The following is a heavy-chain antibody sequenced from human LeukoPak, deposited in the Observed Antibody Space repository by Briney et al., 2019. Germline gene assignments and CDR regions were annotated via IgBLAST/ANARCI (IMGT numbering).Heavy chain of an antibody. D-gene: IGHD3-9*01. J-gene: IGHJ4*02. Sequence: GGSLRLSCAASGFTFSSYWMSWVRQAPGKGLEWVANIKQDGSEKYYVDSVKGRFTISRDNAKSSLYLQMNSLRAEDTAVYYCARAFYYDILTGYWDYFDYWGQGTLVTVSS. CDR1: GFTFSSYW. CDR2: IKQDGSEK. CDR3: ARAFYYDILTGYWDYFDY. V-gene: IGHV3-7*03.